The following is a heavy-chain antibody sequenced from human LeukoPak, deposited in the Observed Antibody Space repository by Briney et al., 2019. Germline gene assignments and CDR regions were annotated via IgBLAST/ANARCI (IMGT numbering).Heavy chain of an antibody. Sequence: SETLSLTCTVSGGSISSYYWSWIRQPAGKGLEWIGRIYTSGSTNYNPSLKSRVTMSVDTSKNQFSLKLSSVTAADTAVYYCATHRGSYGGNSFDYWGQGTLVNVSS. CDR2: IYTSGST. D-gene: IGHD1-26*01. CDR3: ATHRGSYGGNSFDY. V-gene: IGHV4-4*07. J-gene: IGHJ4*02. CDR1: GGSISSYY.